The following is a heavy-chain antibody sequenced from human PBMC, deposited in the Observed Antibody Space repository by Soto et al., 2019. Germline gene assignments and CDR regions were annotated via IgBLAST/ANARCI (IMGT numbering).Heavy chain of an antibody. V-gene: IGHV1-24*01. CDR3: ATQRPTSSGWYEYFDY. D-gene: IGHD6-19*01. J-gene: IGHJ4*02. CDR2: FDPGDGET. CDR1: GYTLTELS. Sequence: ASVKVSCKVSGYTLTELSMHWVRQAPGKGLEWMGGFDPGDGETIYAQKFQGRVTMTEDTSTDTAYMELSSLRSEDTAVYYCATQRPTSSGWYEYFDYWGQGTLVTVSS.